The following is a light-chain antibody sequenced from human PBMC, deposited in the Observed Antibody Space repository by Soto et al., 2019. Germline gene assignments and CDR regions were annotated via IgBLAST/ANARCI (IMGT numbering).Light chain of an antibody. V-gene: IGKV3-20*01. Sequence: EIVLTQSPGTLSLSPGERATLSCRASQSVSSSYLAWYQQKPGQAPRLLIYGASGRATGIPDRFSGSGSGTDFTITISRLEPEDFAVYYCQPYGSSPRVYTFGQGTKLEIK. CDR2: GAS. CDR3: QPYGSSPRVYT. J-gene: IGKJ2*01. CDR1: QSVSSSY.